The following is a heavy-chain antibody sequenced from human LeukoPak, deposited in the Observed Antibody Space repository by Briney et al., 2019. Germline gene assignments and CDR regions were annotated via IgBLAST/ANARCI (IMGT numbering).Heavy chain of an antibody. Sequence: GGSLRLSCAVSGFTFSSYAMSWVRQAPGKGLEWVSAISDSGGSTYYADSVKGRFTISRDNSKNTPYLQMNSLRAEDTAVYYCAKVGGYIRYCSSTSCYGDWFDPWGQGTLVTVSS. CDR3: AKVGGYIRYCSSTSCYGDWFDP. CDR1: GFTFSSYA. J-gene: IGHJ5*02. V-gene: IGHV3-23*01. CDR2: ISDSGGST. D-gene: IGHD2-2*01.